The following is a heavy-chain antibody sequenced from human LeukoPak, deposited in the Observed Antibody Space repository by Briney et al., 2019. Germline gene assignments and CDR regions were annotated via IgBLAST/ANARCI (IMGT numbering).Heavy chain of an antibody. D-gene: IGHD6-13*01. CDR1: AYIFTGYY. CDR2: INPNSAGT. J-gene: IGHJ4*02. V-gene: IGHV1-2*02. CDR3: AIIAAADYFDY. Sequence: VASVKVSCKASAYIFTGYYIHWVRQAPGQGLEWMGWINPNSAGTNYAQKFQGRVTMTRDTSISTAYMELSRLRSDDTAVYYCAIIAAADYFDYWGQGTLVTVSS.